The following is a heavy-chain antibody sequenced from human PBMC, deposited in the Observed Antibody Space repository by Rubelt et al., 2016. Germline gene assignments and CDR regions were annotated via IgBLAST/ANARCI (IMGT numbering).Heavy chain of an antibody. J-gene: IGHJ5*02. CDR3: ARDNMVRGQDP. CDR1: GGSFSGYY. V-gene: IGHV4-34*01. Sequence: QVQLQQWGAGLLKPSETLSLTCAVYGGSFSGYYWSWIRQPPGKGLEWIGEINHSGSTNYNPSPRSRVTLSVDTSKNQFSLKLGSVTAADTAVYYCARDNMVRGQDPWGQGTLVTVSS. CDR2: INHSGST. D-gene: IGHD3-10*01.